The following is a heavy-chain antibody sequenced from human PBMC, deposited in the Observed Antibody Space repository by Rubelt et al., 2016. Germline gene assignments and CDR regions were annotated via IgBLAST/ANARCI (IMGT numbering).Heavy chain of an antibody. V-gene: IGHV4-39*01. CDR3: ARHVYITRRSYYMDV. CDR1: GGSISSGGYY. CDR2: SYYSGCT. J-gene: IGHJ6*03. Sequence: QVQLQESGPGLVKPSQTLSLTCTVSGGSISSGGYYWSWIRQPPGKGLEWIGSSYYSGCTYYNPSLKSRVTISVDTSKNQFSLKLSSVTAADTAVYYCARHVYITRRSYYMDVWGEGTTVTVSS. D-gene: IGHD3-10*01.